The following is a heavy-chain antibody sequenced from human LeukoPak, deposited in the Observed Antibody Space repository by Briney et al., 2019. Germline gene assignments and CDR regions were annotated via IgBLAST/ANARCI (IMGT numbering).Heavy chain of an antibody. J-gene: IGHJ4*02. V-gene: IGHV3-30*02. CDR1: GFTFSSYG. CDR2: IRYDGSNK. D-gene: IGHD6-19*01. Sequence: PGGSLRLSCAASGFTFSSYGMHWVRQAPGKGLEWVAFIRYDGSNKYYADSVKGRFTISRDNSKNTLYLQMNSLRAEDTAVYYCAKDKVGMAVALLDYWGQGTLVTVSS. CDR3: AKDKVGMAVALLDY.